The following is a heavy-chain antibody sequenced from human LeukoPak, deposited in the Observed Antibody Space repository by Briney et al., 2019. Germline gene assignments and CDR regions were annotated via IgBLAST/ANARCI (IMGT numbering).Heavy chain of an antibody. CDR3: ARRVEQWLVYNWFDP. D-gene: IGHD6-19*01. CDR2: INHSGST. Sequence: PSETLSLTCAVYGGSFSGYYWSWIRQPPGKGLEWIGEINHSGSTNYNPSLKSRVTISVDTSKNQFSLKLSSVTAADTAVYYCARRVEQWLVYNWFDPWGQGTLVTVSS. CDR1: GGSFSGYY. J-gene: IGHJ5*02. V-gene: IGHV4-34*01.